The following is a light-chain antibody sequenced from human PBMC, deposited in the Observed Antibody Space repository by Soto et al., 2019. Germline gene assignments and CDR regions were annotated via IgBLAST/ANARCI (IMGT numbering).Light chain of an antibody. CDR2: GAS. CDR3: QQRSNWPAN. J-gene: IGKJ5*01. Sequence: EILLTQSPATLSLSPGERATLSCRASQTITTYLAWYQQKPGQPPRLLIYGASNRAPGIPARFSGSGSGTDFTLTISNLEPEDFAVYYCQQRSNWPANFGQGTRREIK. V-gene: IGKV3-11*01. CDR1: QTITTY.